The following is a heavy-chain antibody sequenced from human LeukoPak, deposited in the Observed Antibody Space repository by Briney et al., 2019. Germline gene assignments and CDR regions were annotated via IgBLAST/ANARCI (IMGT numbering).Heavy chain of an antibody. CDR3: VKVLTTVTTNL. CDR1: GFTFSSYA. CDR2: ISSNGGST. D-gene: IGHD4-17*01. V-gene: IGHV3-64D*06. Sequence: GGSLRLSCSASGFTFSSYAMHWVRQAPGKGLEYVSAISSNGGSTYYADSVKGRFTISRNNSKNTLYLQMSSLRAEDTAVYYCVKVLTTVTTNLWGKGTTVTVSS. J-gene: IGHJ6*04.